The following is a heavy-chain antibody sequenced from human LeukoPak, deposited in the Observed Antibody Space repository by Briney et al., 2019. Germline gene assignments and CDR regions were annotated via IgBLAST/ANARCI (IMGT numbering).Heavy chain of an antibody. CDR2: IYHSGST. D-gene: IGHD2-15*01. J-gene: IGHJ6*04. CDR3: ARDGGYCSGGSCYYYYGMDV. CDR1: GYSISSGYY. Sequence: KPSETLSLTCAVSGYSISSGYYWGWIRPPPGKGLEWIGSIYHSGSTYYNPPLKSRVTISVDTSKNQFSLKLSSVTAADTAVYYCARDGGYCSGGSCYYYYGMDVWGKGTTVTVSS. V-gene: IGHV4-38-2*02.